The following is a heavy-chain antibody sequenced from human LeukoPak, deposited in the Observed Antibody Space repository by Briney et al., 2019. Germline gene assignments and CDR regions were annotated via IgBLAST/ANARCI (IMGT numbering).Heavy chain of an antibody. D-gene: IGHD1-26*01. CDR2: IRWDSGST. CDR1: GFTFDDYA. Sequence: GRSLTLSCAASGFTFDDYAMHWVRQVPGKGLEWLSGIRWDSGSTGYADSVQGRFTISRDNAKNSLYLQMNSLRAEDTALYYCAKDPIVGAIQGFADYWGQGTLVTVSS. CDR3: AKDPIVGAIQGFADY. V-gene: IGHV3-9*01. J-gene: IGHJ4*02.